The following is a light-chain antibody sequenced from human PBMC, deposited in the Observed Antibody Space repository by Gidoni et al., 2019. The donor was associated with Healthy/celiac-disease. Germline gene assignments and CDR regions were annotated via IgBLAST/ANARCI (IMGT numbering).Light chain of an antibody. J-gene: IGKJ1*01. V-gene: IGKV4-1*01. Sequence: IVMTQSPDSLAVSLGERATINCKSSQSVLYSSNNKNYLAWYQQKPGQPPKLLIDWASTRESGVPDRFSGSGSGTDFTLTISSLQAEDGAVYYCQQYYSTPRTFGQXTKVEIK. CDR3: QQYYSTPRT. CDR2: WAS. CDR1: QSVLYSSNNKNY.